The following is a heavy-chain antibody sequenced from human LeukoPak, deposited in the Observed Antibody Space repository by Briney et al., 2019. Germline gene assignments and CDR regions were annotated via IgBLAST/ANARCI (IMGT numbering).Heavy chain of an antibody. J-gene: IGHJ4*02. CDR1: GGSISSSSYY. CDR3: ARPVGGYSSSWYG. D-gene: IGHD6-13*01. CDR2: IYYSGST. Sequence: SETLSLTCTVSGGSISSSSYYWGWIRQPPGKGLEWIGSIYYSGSTYYNPSLKSRVTISVDTSKNQFSLKLSSVTAADTAVYYCARPVGGYSSSWYGWGQGTLVTVSS. V-gene: IGHV4-39*01.